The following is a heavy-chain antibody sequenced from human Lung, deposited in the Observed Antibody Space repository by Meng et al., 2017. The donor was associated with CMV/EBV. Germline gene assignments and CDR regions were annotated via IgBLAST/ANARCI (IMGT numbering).Heavy chain of an antibody. Sequence: SVKVSXKASGGTFRSTSLMWVRQAPGQGLEWMGGITPAIETADYAQKFRDRVTITTDDSATTAYMEMNSLRSEDTVVYFCARGPSITVGGVIIWPLEDWGQGTLVTVSS. CDR2: ITPAIETA. J-gene: IGHJ4*02. V-gene: IGHV1-69*05. CDR1: GGTFRSTS. D-gene: IGHD3-16*02. CDR3: ARGPSITVGGVIIWPLED.